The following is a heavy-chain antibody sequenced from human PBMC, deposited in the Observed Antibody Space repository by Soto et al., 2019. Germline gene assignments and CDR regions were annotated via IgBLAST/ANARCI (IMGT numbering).Heavy chain of an antibody. CDR1: GYSFTNYG. Sequence: ASVKVSCKASGYSFTNYGVTWVRQAPGQGLEWMGWISAFNGNTHYAQNLQGRVTMTTDASTSTAYMELRSLRSEDTAVYYCAAGVDIVARPYFDYWGQGTLVTVSS. J-gene: IGHJ4*02. CDR2: ISAFNGNT. CDR3: AAGVDIVARPYFDY. V-gene: IGHV1-18*01. D-gene: IGHD5-12*01.